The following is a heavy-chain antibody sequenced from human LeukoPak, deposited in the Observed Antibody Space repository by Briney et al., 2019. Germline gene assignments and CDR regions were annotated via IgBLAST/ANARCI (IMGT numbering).Heavy chain of an antibody. CDR2: IARST. V-gene: IGHV3-23*01. CDR3: AISVNSAQYSYGH. CDR1: GFTFSSYA. J-gene: IGHJ4*02. D-gene: IGHD2/OR15-2a*01. Sequence: PGGPLRLSCAASGFTFSSYAVSWVRQAPGKGLEWVSTIARSTYYAGSVKGRFTISRDNSKNTLYLQMNSPRADDTAVYYCAISVNSAQYSYGHWGQGTLVTVSS.